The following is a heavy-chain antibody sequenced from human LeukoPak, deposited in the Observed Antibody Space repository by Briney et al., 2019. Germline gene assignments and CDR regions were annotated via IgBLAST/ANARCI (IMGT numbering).Heavy chain of an antibody. Sequence: SETLSLTCTGSGGSISSSSYYWGWIRQPPGKGLEWIGSIYYSGSTYYNPSLKSRVTISVDTSKNQFSLKLSSVTAADTAVYYCARVPLEDIAVAGSDYWGQGTLVTVSS. J-gene: IGHJ4*02. D-gene: IGHD6-19*01. V-gene: IGHV4-39*07. CDR1: GGSISSSSYY. CDR3: ARVPLEDIAVAGSDY. CDR2: IYYSGST.